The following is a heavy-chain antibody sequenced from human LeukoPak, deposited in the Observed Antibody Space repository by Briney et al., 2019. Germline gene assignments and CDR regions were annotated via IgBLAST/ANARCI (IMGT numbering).Heavy chain of an antibody. CDR2: IYPGDSDT. J-gene: IGHJ4*02. CDR1: GYRFTDYW. D-gene: IGHD6-13*01. V-gene: IGHV5-51*01. Sequence: AGESLKISCKGSGYRFTDYWIGWVRQMPGKGLEYMGIIYPGDSDTRYSPSFEGQVTISADKSITTAYLQWSSLKASDTAMYYCARQVSRWTSIDYWGQGTLVTVSS. CDR3: ARQVSRWTSIDY.